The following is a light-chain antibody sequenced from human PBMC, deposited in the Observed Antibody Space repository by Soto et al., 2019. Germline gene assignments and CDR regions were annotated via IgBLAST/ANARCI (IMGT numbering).Light chain of an antibody. V-gene: IGKV3-20*01. J-gene: IGKJ5*01. Sequence: PLTRATRSGRAGQSFRSNLDWYQQKPGQAPRLLIYQTSIRATGIPYMVSGGGSGTDFTLTISRLVPEDVALYYCRHYVEMSPITFGQGTRLEIK. CDR1: QSFRSN. CDR3: RHYVEMSPIT. CDR2: QTS.